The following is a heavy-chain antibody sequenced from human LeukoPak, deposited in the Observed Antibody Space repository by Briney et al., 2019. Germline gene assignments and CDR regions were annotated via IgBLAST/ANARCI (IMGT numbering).Heavy chain of an antibody. D-gene: IGHD3-22*01. CDR1: GYTFTGYY. CDR2: INPNSGGT. Sequence: ASVKVSCKASGYTFTGYYMHWVRQAPGQGLEWMGWINPNSGGTNYAQKFQGRVTMTRDTSISTAYMELSRLRSDDAAVYYCARVGYDSSGFYLDYWGQGTLVTVSS. J-gene: IGHJ4*02. CDR3: ARVGYDSSGFYLDY. V-gene: IGHV1-2*02.